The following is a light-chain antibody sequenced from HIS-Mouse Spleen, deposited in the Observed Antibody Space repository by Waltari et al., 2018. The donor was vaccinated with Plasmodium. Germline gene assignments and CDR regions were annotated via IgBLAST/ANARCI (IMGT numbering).Light chain of an antibody. Sequence: EIVMTQSPATLSVSPGERATPSCRASQSVSSTLAWYQQRPGQAPRLLTYGSSTRATGLPARFSGSRSGTEFTLTISRLQSEDFAVYYCQQYNNWSFTFGPGTKVDIK. CDR1: QSVSST. J-gene: IGKJ3*01. V-gene: IGKV3-15*01. CDR2: GSS. CDR3: QQYNNWSFT.